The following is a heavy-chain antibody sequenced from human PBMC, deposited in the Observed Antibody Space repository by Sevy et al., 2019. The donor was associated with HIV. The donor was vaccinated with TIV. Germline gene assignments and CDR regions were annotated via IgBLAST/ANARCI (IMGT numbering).Heavy chain of an antibody. CDR1: GGSMTSGGYY. Sequence: SETLSLTCSVSGGSMTSGGYYWSWIRQHPGKGLEWIGYIYYSGSTYYYPSLKSRVTMSVDTSKNQFSLKLSSVTAADTAVYYCARVHYYDSITLKPSYFDYWGQGTLVTVSS. J-gene: IGHJ4*02. D-gene: IGHD3-22*01. V-gene: IGHV4-31*03. CDR3: ARVHYYDSITLKPSYFDY. CDR2: IYYSGST.